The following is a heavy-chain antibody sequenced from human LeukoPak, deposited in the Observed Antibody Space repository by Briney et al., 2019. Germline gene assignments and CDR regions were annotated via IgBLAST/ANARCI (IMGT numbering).Heavy chain of an antibody. CDR3: ARVQGVCNSTTCFVGNADV. V-gene: IGHV3-48*02. CDR2: ISSRGSTI. J-gene: IGHJ6*04. D-gene: IGHD2/OR15-2a*01. Sequence: PGGSLRLSCVGSGFMFRDYSMNWVRQSPGKGPEWVSYISSRGSTIFYADSVKGRLTVSRGNAKNSLFLQMNGLRDEGTAMYYCARVQGVCNSTTCFVGNADVWGKGTTVIVSS. CDR1: GFMFRDYS.